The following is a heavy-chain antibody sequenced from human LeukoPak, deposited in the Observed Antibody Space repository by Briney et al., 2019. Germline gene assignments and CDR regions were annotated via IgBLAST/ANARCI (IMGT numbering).Heavy chain of an antibody. J-gene: IGHJ4*02. Sequence: GSLRLSCAASGFTFSSYSMNWVRQAPGKGLEWVSSISSSSSYIYYADSVKGRFTISRDNAKNSLYLQMNSLRAEDTAFYFCARSMDSGYDSFDYWGQGTLVTVSS. CDR2: ISSSSSYI. CDR3: ARSMDSGYDSFDY. V-gene: IGHV3-21*04. D-gene: IGHD5-12*01. CDR1: GFTFSSYS.